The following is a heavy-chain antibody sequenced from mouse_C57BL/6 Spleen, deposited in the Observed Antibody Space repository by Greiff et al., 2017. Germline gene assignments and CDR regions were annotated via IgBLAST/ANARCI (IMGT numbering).Heavy chain of an antibody. CDR3: ARRITTVVEGFAY. CDR1: GFTFSDYG. Sequence: EVQLVESGGGLVKPGGSLKLSCAASGFTFSDYGMHWVRQAPEKGLEWVAYISSGSSTIYYADTVKGRFTISRDNAKNTLLLQMTSLRSEETAMYYCARRITTVVEGFAYWGQGTLVTVSA. D-gene: IGHD1-1*01. V-gene: IGHV5-17*01. CDR2: ISSGSSTI. J-gene: IGHJ3*01.